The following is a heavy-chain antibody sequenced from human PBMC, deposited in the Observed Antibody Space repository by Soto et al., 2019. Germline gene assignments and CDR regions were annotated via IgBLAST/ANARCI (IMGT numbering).Heavy chain of an antibody. Sequence: QVQLVQSGAEVKKPGSSVKVSCKASGGTISRYSITWVRQAPGHGLEWIGRVIPIFGIPTYAQKFQGRVTSTADESTSTAYMELSSRRSDDTAVYYCAREDRDRETGLVPAAIDGMDVWGQGTTVTVSS. D-gene: IGHD2-2*01. CDR1: GGTISRYS. J-gene: IGHJ6*02. V-gene: IGHV1-69*08. CDR2: VIPIFGIP. CDR3: AREDRDRETGLVPAAIDGMDV.